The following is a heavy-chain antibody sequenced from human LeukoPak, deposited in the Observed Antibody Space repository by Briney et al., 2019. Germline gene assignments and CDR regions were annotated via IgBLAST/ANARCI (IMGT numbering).Heavy chain of an antibody. D-gene: IGHD2-15*01. CDR2: VYYSGST. CDR1: GDSISSYH. Sequence: SETLSLTCTVSGDSISSYHWTWIRQPPGRGLEWIGYVYYSGSTNYNPSLKSRVFISLDTSNNHMSLKLGSVTAADTSTYYCATYTRHCSGGTCYSIDYWGQGTLVTVSS. J-gene: IGHJ4*02. V-gene: IGHV4-59*08. CDR3: ATYTRHCSGGTCYSIDY.